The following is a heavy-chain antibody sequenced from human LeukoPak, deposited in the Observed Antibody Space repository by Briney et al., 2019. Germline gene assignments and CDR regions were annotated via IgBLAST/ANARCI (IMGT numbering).Heavy chain of an antibody. CDR2: IYYSGST. CDR3: ARGESQKYSSSCSSYYYYYYMDV. V-gene: IGHV4-39*07. CDR1: GGSLSSSSYY. Sequence: SQTLSLTCTVSGGSLSSSSYYWGWIRQPPGKGLEWIGSIYYSGSTYYNPSHKSRVTISVDPPKNQFSLKLSSVTAADTAVYYCARGESQKYSSSCSSYYYYYYMDVRGKGTTVTVSS. D-gene: IGHD6-13*01. J-gene: IGHJ6*03.